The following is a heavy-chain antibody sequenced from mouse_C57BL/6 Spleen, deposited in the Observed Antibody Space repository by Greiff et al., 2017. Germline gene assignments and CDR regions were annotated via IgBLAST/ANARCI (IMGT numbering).Heavy chain of an antibody. V-gene: IGHV5-17*01. CDR1: GFTFSDYG. Sequence: EVQGVESGGGLVKPGGSLKLSCAASGFTFSDYGMHWVRQAPEKGLEWVAYISSGSSTIYYADTVKGRFTISRDNAKNTLFLQMTSLRSEDTAMYYCARHDLYYAMDYWGQGTSVTVSS. J-gene: IGHJ4*01. D-gene: IGHD2-12*01. CDR2: ISSGSSTI. CDR3: ARHDLYYAMDY.